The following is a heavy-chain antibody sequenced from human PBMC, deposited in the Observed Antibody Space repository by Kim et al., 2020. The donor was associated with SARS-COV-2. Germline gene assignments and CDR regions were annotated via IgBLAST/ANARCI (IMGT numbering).Heavy chain of an antibody. D-gene: IGHD3-16*01. CDR3: ATEFGTDAFEI. CDR2: K. J-gene: IGHJ3*02. Sequence: KDCADSWKGRFTISRDSSKETLYLQMNSLRAEDTAVYYCATEFGTDAFEIWGQGTVVTVSS. V-gene: IGHV3-33*01.